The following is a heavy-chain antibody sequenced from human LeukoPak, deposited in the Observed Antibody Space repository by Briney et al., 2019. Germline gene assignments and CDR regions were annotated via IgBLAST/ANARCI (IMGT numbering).Heavy chain of an antibody. CDR3: ARVVKYSSGPLTDLLPYYFDS. Sequence: SVKLSCNASGYTFTNYDMHWVRHPPAQGLEWMGWINTGNGNTKYSQEFQGRVPISRDTSASTAYMELSSLTSEDMAVYYCARVVKYSSGPLTDLLPYYFDSWGQGTLVTVSS. D-gene: IGHD6-19*01. V-gene: IGHV1-3*03. CDR1: GYTFTNYD. J-gene: IGHJ4*02. CDR2: INTGNGNT.